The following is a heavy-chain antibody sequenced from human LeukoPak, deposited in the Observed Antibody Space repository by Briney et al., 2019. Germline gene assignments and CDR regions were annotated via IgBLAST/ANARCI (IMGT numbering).Heavy chain of an antibody. D-gene: IGHD6-19*01. J-gene: IGHJ6*03. V-gene: IGHV1-2*02. CDR3: ARGSSGSVYYYYYYMDV. CDR1: GYTFTGYY. CDR2: INPNSGGT. Sequence: ASVKVPCKASGYTFTGYYMHWVRQAPGQGLEWMGWINPNSGGTNYAPKFQGRVTMTSETSISTAYMELSRLRSDDTAVYYCARGSSGSVYYYYYYMDVWGKGTTVTVSS.